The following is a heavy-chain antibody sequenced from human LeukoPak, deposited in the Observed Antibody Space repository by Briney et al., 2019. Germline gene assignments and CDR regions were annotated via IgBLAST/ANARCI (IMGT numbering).Heavy chain of an antibody. V-gene: IGHV3-30*02. D-gene: IGHD3-16*01. Sequence: GGSLRLSCAASGFTFSSYAMSWVRQAPGKGLEWVAFIRYDGSSKYYADSVKGRFIISRDNSKNTLYLQMNSLRAEDTAVYYCAKGLGSGELLTRVMDYWGQGTLVTVSS. CDR3: AKGLGSGELLTRVMDY. J-gene: IGHJ4*02. CDR2: IRYDGSSK. CDR1: GFTFSSYA.